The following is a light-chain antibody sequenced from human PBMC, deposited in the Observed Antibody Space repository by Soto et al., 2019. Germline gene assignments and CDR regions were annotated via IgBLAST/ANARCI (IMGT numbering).Light chain of an antibody. J-gene: IGKJ2*01. Sequence: EIVLTQSPGTLSLSPGERAILSCRASQSFTSNYLAWYRHQPGQAPRLLIYGASSRAPGIPDRFSGSGSGTNFTLIISGLEPEDSAVYYCQQYGSSPYTFGQGTKLEIK. CDR1: QSFTSNY. CDR2: GAS. V-gene: IGKV3-20*01. CDR3: QQYGSSPYT.